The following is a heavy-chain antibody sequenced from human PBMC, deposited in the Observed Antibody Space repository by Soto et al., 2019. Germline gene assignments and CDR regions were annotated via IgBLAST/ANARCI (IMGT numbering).Heavy chain of an antibody. CDR3: ARKIRSHGSQQGYNWFDP. V-gene: IGHV1-69*13. Sequence: SVKVSCKASGGTFSSYAVSWVRQAPGQGLEWMGDIIPIFITANYAQKFQGRVTISADESTSTAYMELSSLRSEDTAVYYCARKIRSHGSQQGYNWFDPWGQGTLVTV. D-gene: IGHD5-18*01. CDR1: GGTFSSYA. J-gene: IGHJ5*02. CDR2: IIPIFITA.